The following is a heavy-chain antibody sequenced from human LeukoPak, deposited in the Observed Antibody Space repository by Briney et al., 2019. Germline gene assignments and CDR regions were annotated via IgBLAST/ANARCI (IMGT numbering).Heavy chain of an antibody. CDR3: AKDMGYFDY. Sequence: GGSLRLSCAASGFTFSSYGMHWVRQAPGKGLEWVAVISYDGSNKYYADSVKGRFTISRDNSKNTLYLQMNSLRAEDTAVYYCAKDMGYFDYWGQGTLVTVSS. D-gene: IGHD3-10*01. CDR2: ISYDGSNK. V-gene: IGHV3-30*18. CDR1: GFTFSSYG. J-gene: IGHJ4*02.